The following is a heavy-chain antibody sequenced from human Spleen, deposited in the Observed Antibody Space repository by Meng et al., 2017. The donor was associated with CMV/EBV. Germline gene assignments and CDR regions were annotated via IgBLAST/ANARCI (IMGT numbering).Heavy chain of an antibody. D-gene: IGHD2-2*01. V-gene: IGHV3-74*01. J-gene: IGHJ4*02. CDR2: IHSDGRST. CDR3: ARVGGCVSTSCRRGQFDS. Sequence: FSKFWMHWVRQAPGKGLVWVSHIHSDGRSTSYADSVKGRFTISRDNAKNTLYLQMNSLRAEDTGVYYCARVGGCVSTSCRRGQFDSWGQGTLVTVSS. CDR1: FSKFW.